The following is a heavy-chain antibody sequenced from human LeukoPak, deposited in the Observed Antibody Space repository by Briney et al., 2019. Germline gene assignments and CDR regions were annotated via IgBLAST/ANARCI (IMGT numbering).Heavy chain of an antibody. CDR1: GFTFSDYY. D-gene: IGHD6-19*01. CDR2: ISSGGRTI. Sequence: GGSLRLSCAASGFTFSDYYMSWIRQAPGKGLEWVSYISSGGRTIYYADSVKGRFTISRDNSKNTLYLQMNSLRAEDTAVYYCAREGGQWLVSDYWGQGTLVTVSS. V-gene: IGHV3-11*04. CDR3: AREGGQWLVSDY. J-gene: IGHJ4*02.